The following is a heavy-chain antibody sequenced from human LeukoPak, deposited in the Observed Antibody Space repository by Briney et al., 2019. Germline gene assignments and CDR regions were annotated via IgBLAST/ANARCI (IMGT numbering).Heavy chain of an antibody. CDR1: GFPFSTSA. D-gene: IGHD6-19*01. Sequence: GAPGLSCAPSGFPFSTSARNWVRQAPGKGLGWVSAISTSGASTYYADSVKGRFSISRDNSRNTLYLQMNSLGAEDTAVYYCARAPLSSQWLYWFDPWGQGTLVTVSS. V-gene: IGHV3-23*01. CDR3: ARAPLSSQWLYWFDP. CDR2: ISTSGAST. J-gene: IGHJ5*02.